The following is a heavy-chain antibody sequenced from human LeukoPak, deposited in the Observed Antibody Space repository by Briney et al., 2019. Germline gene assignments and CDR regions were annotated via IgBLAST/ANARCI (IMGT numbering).Heavy chain of an antibody. D-gene: IGHD2-15*01. J-gene: IGHJ6*03. CDR1: GFTVSSNY. CDR3: ARVLVVVAATSDYYYYMDV. V-gene: IGHV3-53*01. CDR2: IYSGGST. Sequence: GGSLRLSCAASGFTVSSNYMSWVRQAPGKGLEWVSVIYSGGSTYYADSVKGRFTISRDNSKNTLYLQMNSLRAEDTAVYYCARVLVVVAATSDYYYYMDVWGKGTTVTISS.